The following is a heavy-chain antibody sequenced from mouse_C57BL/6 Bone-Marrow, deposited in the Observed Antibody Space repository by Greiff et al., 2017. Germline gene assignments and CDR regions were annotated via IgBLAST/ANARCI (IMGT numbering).Heavy chain of an antibody. CDR2: IDPSDSYT. Sequence: VKLQQPGAELVMPGASVKLSCKASGYTFTSYWMHWVKQRPGQGLEWIGEIDPSDSYTNYNQKFKGKSTLTVDKSSSTAYMQLSSLTSEDAAVYYCAISNYGNYAAWFAYWGQGTLGTVSA. V-gene: IGHV1-69*01. D-gene: IGHD2-1*01. CDR3: AISNYGNYAAWFAY. J-gene: IGHJ3*01. CDR1: GYTFTSYW.